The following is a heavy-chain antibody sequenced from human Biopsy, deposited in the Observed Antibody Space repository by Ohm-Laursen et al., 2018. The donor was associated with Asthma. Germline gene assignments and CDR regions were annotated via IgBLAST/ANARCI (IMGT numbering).Heavy chain of an antibody. J-gene: IGHJ4*01. Sequence: TQTLTLTCTFSGFSLTKSGVGVGWIRQPPREAPDWLALIYWNGDKHYSPSLRSRLSITKDTSRNQVVLAMTNMDTVDTATYFCACALRRVSFSYFDNWGLGTLVSVSS. CDR1: GFSLTKSGVG. CDR3: ACALRRVSFSYFDN. V-gene: IGHV2-5*01. CDR2: IYWNGDK. D-gene: IGHD5/OR15-5a*01.